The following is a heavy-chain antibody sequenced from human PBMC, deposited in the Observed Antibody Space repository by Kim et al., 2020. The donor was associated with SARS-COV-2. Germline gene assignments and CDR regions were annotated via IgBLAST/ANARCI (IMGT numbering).Heavy chain of an antibody. Sequence: SGPTLVKPTQTLTLTCTFSGFSLTTSGVGVGWIRQPPGEALEWLALIHWDDEIRYSPSLQSRLTITKDTSKNQVVLTVTNVDPVDTATYYCAHRAKYGYDFWLFENWGQGTLVTVSS. CDR1: GFSLTTSGVG. D-gene: IGHD3-3*01. V-gene: IGHV2-5*02. CDR2: IHWDDEI. CDR3: AHRAKYGYDFWLFEN. J-gene: IGHJ4*02.